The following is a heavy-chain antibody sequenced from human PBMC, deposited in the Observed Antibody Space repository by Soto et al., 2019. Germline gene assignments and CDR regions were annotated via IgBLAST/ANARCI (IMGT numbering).Heavy chain of an antibody. V-gene: IGHV3-30-3*01. Sequence: QVQLVESGGGVVQPGRSLRLSCAASGFIFSSYSMHWVRQAPGKGLEWVAIISNDGSNKDYVDSVKGRFTISRDNSNNTLSLQRTSLRAKDPAVYYCTRDQFLDAFDIWGQGTMVPVSS. CDR2: ISNDGSNK. CDR1: GFIFSSYS. D-gene: IGHD2-21*01. J-gene: IGHJ3*02. CDR3: TRDQFLDAFDI.